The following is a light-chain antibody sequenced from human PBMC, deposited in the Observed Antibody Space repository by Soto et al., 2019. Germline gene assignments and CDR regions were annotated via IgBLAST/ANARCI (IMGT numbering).Light chain of an antibody. J-gene: IGKJ2*01. CDR1: QSVSSSS. CDR3: QHFGSSPGYT. Sequence: EIVLTQSPGTLFLSPGERATLSCRASQSVSSSSLAWYQQKPGQAPRLLIYGASSRATGIPDRFSGSGSGTDFTLTISRLEPEDFAVYFCQHFGSSPGYTFGQWTKLQIK. CDR2: GAS. V-gene: IGKV3-20*01.